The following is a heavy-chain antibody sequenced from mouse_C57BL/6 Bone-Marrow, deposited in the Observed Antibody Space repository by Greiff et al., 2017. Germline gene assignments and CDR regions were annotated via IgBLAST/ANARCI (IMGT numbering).Heavy chain of an antibody. J-gene: IGHJ2*01. D-gene: IGHD3-2*02. CDR3: ARHRAAQATPDY. CDR1: GFTFSSYG. Sequence: EVKLVESGGDLVKPGGSLKLSCAASGFTFSSYGLSWVRQTPDKRLEWVATISSGGSYTYYPDSVKGRFTISRDNAKNTLYLQMSSLKSEDTAMYYCARHRAAQATPDYWGQGTTLTVSS. V-gene: IGHV5-6*01. CDR2: ISSGGSYT.